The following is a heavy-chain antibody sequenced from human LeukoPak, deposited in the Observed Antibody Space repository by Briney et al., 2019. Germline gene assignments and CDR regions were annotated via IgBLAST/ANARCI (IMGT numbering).Heavy chain of an antibody. J-gene: IGHJ4*02. CDR2: ISSSNSYI. V-gene: IGHV3-21*04. CDR1: GFTFSSYS. Sequence: GGSLRLSCAASGFTFSSYSMNWVRQAPGKGLELVSSISSSNSYIYYSDSVKGRFTISRDNAKNSLYLQMNSLRADDTAVYYCARVSQTRACCYSRGYYYHGFWGQGTGVSVSS. D-gene: IGHD3-22*01. CDR3: ARVSQTRACCYSRGYYYHGF.